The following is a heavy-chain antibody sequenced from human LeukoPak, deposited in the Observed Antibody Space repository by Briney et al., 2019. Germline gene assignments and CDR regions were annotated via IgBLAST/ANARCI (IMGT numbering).Heavy chain of an antibody. CDR3: ARSPTGSGSYYGLDY. J-gene: IGHJ4*02. V-gene: IGHV1-46*01. CDR1: GYTFTSYY. Sequence: ASVKVSCTASGYTFTSYYMHWVRQAPGQGLEWVAIINPNPSGGSTSYAQKFQGGVTMTRDVSTSTLYMEVSSLRSEDTAVYYWARSPTGSGSYYGLDYWGQGILVTVSS. CDR2: INPNPSGGST. D-gene: IGHD1-26*01.